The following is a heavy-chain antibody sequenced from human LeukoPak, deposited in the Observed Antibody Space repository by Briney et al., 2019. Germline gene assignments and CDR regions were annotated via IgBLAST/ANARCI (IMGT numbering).Heavy chain of an antibody. CDR2: IHSSGGT. CDR1: GGSMSGHF. J-gene: IGHJ4*02. CDR3: ARDPGGTDWYNFDF. D-gene: IGHD3-9*01. Sequence: SETLSLTCTVSGGSMSGHFWSWFRRPPGKGLENIGYIHSSGGTNYNPSYKSRVTVSLEMSKNQFSLSLSSVTAADTAVYYCARDPGGTDWYNFDFWGQGILVTVSS. V-gene: IGHV4-59*11.